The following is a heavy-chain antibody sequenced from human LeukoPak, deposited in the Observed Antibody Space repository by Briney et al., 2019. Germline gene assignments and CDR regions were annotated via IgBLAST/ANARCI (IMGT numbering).Heavy chain of an antibody. Sequence: ASVKVSCKASGYTFTSYDINWVRQATGQGLEWMGWTNPNSGNTGYAQKFQGRVTITRNTSISTAYMELSSLRSEDTAVYYCARGLVGATYYYYYYMDVWGKGTTVTVSS. V-gene: IGHV1-8*03. J-gene: IGHJ6*03. CDR1: GYTFTSYD. CDR2: TNPNSGNT. D-gene: IGHD1-26*01. CDR3: ARGLVGATYYYYYYMDV.